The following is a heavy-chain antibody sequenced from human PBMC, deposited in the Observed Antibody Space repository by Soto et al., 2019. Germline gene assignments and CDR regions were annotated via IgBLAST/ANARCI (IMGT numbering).Heavy chain of an antibody. J-gene: IGHJ4*02. Sequence: AAVKVSCKASGYTFTSYGISWVRQAPGQGLEWMGWISAYNGNTNYAQKLQGRVTMTTDTSTSTAYMELRSLRSDDTAVYYCARDLRQDYDYAGGYWGQGTLVTVSS. CDR3: ARDLRQDYDYAGGY. V-gene: IGHV1-18*04. D-gene: IGHD3-16*01. CDR1: GYTFTSYG. CDR2: ISAYNGNT.